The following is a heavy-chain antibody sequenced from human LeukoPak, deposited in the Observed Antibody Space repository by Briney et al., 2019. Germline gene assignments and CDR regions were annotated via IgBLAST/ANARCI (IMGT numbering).Heavy chain of an antibody. Sequence: GRSLRLSCAASGSTFSSYAMHWVRQAPGKGLEWVAVISYDGSNKYYADSVKGRFTISRDNSKNTLYLQMNSLRAEDTAVYYCARDRVAFDIWGQGTMVTVSS. V-gene: IGHV3-30*04. CDR3: ARDRVAFDI. CDR2: ISYDGSNK. CDR1: GSTFSSYA. J-gene: IGHJ3*02.